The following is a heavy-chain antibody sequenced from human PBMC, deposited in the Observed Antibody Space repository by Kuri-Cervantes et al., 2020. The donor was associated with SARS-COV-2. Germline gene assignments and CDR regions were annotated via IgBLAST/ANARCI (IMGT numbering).Heavy chain of an antibody. D-gene: IGHD2/OR15-2a*01. Sequence: ASVKVSCKASGYTFTGYYMHWVRQAPGQGLEWMGWINPNSGGTNYAQKFQGRVTMTRDTSISTAYMALSRLRSDDTAVYYCARGQGWGLYARHGFDYWGQGTLVTVSS. CDR1: GYTFTGYY. CDR2: INPNSGGT. V-gene: IGHV1-2*02. J-gene: IGHJ4*02. CDR3: ARGQGWGLYARHGFDY.